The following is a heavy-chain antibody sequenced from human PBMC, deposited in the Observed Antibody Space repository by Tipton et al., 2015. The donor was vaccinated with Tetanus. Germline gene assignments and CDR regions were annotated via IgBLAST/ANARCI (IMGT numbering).Heavy chain of an antibody. CDR2: INPNSGGT. D-gene: IGHD6-13*01. V-gene: IGHV1-2*02. Sequence: QSGPEVKKPGASVKVSCKASGYTFTGYYMHWVRQAPGQGLEWMGWINPNSGGTNYAQKFQGRVTMTRDTSISTAYMELSRVRSDASVVYYCGHSSSLVSGLILQDCYYYYGMDVWGQGTSVTVSS. CDR1: GYTFTGYY. CDR3: GHSSSLVSGLILQDCYYYYGMDV. J-gene: IGHJ6*02.